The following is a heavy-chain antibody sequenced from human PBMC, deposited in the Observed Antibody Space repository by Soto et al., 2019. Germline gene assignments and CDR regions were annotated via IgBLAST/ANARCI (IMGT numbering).Heavy chain of an antibody. J-gene: IGHJ4*02. Sequence: QITLKESGPTLVKPTQTLTLTCTFSGFSLSTSGVGVLSIRQPPGKVLECLALIYWDDDRSYSPPLKRSLTISKDTSKHLVVLTMTNMDPVDTATYYCAPRLAASNYGEYVPINSCDYWLQGTLVTVSS. CDR3: APRLAASNYGEYVPINSCDY. D-gene: IGHD4-17*01. CDR2: IYWDDDR. CDR1: GFSLSTSGVG. V-gene: IGHV2-5*02.